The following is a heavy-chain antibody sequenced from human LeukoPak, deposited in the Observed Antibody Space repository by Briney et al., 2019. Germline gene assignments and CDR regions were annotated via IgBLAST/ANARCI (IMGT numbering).Heavy chain of an antibody. Sequence: ASVKVSCKVSGYTLTELPMHWVRQAPGKGLEWMGGFDPEDGETIYAQKFQGRVTMTEDTSTDTAYMELSSLRSEDTAVYYCATCRDLRWCDAFDIWGQGTMVTVSS. CDR3: ATCRDLRWCDAFDI. CDR1: GYTLTELP. J-gene: IGHJ3*02. D-gene: IGHD4-23*01. V-gene: IGHV1-24*01. CDR2: FDPEDGET.